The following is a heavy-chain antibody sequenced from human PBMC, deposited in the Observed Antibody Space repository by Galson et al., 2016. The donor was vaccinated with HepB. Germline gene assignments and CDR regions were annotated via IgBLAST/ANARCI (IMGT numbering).Heavy chain of an antibody. D-gene: IGHD6-19*01. CDR3: AKEGAVVGGDAFDI. J-gene: IGHJ3*02. Sequence: SCAASGFIFSSSAMNWVRQAPGKGLEWVSSVSAGGSNTYYADSVKGRFTISRDNSKNTLYLQMSSLRAEDTAVYYCAKEGAVVGGDAFDIWGQGTMVTVSS. CDR1: GFIFSSSA. V-gene: IGHV3-23*01. CDR2: VSAGGSNT.